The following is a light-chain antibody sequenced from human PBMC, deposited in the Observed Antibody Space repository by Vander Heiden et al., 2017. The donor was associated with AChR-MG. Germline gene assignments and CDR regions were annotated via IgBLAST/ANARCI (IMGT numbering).Light chain of an antibody. Sequence: EIVLTQSPGTLSLSPGEGATLSCRASQSVSSSFLAWYQQKPGQAPSLLIYGASSRATGIPDRFSGSGSGTDFTLTISRLEPEDFAVYYCQQSGNSPLTFGGGTKVEIK. V-gene: IGKV3-20*01. J-gene: IGKJ4*01. CDR2: GAS. CDR3: QQSGNSPLT. CDR1: QSVSSSF.